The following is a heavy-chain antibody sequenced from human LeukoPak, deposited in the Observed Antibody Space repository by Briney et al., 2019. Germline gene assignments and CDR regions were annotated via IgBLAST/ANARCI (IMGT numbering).Heavy chain of an antibody. CDR3: ARVRGTYYDFWSGYPDY. CDR1: GFTFDDYG. CDR2: LNWNGGST. D-gene: IGHD3-3*01. J-gene: IGHJ4*02. V-gene: IGHV3-20*04. Sequence: GGSLRLSCAASGFTFDDYGMSWVRQAPGNGLEWVSGLNWNGGSTGYADSVKGRFTISRDNAKNSLYLQMNSLRAEDTALYYGARVRGTYYDFWSGYPDYWGQGTLVTVSS.